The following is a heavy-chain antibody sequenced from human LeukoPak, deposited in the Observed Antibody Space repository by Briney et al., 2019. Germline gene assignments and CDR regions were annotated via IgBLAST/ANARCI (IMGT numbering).Heavy chain of an antibody. V-gene: IGHV4-4*09. D-gene: IGHD3-10*01. CDR3: ARPRLWFGYMDV. J-gene: IGHJ6*03. Sequence: SETLSLTCTVSGGSISSYYWSWIRQPPGKGLEWNGYIYTSGSTNYNPSLKSRVTISVDTSKNQFSLKLSSVTAADTAVYYCARPRLWFGYMDVWGKGTTVTVSS. CDR1: GGSISSYY. CDR2: IYTSGST.